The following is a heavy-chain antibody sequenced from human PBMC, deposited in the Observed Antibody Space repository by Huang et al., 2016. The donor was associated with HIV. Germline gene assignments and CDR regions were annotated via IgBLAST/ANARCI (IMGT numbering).Heavy chain of an antibody. CDR3: ARSEPSRYYFDY. J-gene: IGHJ4*02. Sequence: QVLLVESGGGVVQPGTSLRLSCAASGFTFSNYAMNWVRQAPGKGREWVAVISNEGSTKYYADSVKGRFTISRDNSKNTVDLQMNSLRAEDTAVYYCARSEPSRYYFDYWGQGTLVTVSS. CDR1: GFTFSNYA. V-gene: IGHV3-30-3*01. CDR2: ISNEGSTK.